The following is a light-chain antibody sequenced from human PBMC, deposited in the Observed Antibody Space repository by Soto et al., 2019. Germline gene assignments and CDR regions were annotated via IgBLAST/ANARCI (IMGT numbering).Light chain of an antibody. CDR2: AES. V-gene: IGKV1-39*01. J-gene: IGKJ4*01. CDR1: QSISFS. CDR3: QQSYSIPRT. Sequence: DIHMTQSPSSLSASVGDRVIITCRASQSISFSLNWYLQKPGKAPELLIAAESSLYSAVPSRFSGSGSGTNFTLTISSLRPEDFATYYCQQSYSIPRTFGGGTKVDIK.